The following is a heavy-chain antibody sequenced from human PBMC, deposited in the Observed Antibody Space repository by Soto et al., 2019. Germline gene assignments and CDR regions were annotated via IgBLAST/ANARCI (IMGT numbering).Heavy chain of an antibody. J-gene: IGHJ6*03. V-gene: IGHV3-23*01. CDR2: ISRSSGST. CDR1: GFTFSSYF. Sequence: DVQLLESGGSLVQPGGSLRLSCAASGFTFSSYFMTWVRQAPGKGLEWVSSISRSSGSTYYADSVRGRFTISRDNSKNTLYLQMNSLRAEDTALYYCARGSFYYYMDVWGKGTTVTVSS. CDR3: ARGSFYYYMDV.